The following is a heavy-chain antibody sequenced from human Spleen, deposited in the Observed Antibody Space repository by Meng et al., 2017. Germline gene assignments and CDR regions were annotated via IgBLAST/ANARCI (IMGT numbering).Heavy chain of an antibody. D-gene: IGHD1-1*01. Sequence: ASVKVSCKASGYTFTSYYMHWVRQAPRQGLEWMGIINPSGGSTSYAQKFQGRVTMTRDTTTSTVYIELNSLGAEDTAVYYYAETRIRHTHYDAIDIWGQGTMVTVSS. J-gene: IGHJ3*02. V-gene: IGHV1-46*01. CDR2: INPSGGST. CDR1: GYTFTSYY. CDR3: AETRIRHTHYDAIDI.